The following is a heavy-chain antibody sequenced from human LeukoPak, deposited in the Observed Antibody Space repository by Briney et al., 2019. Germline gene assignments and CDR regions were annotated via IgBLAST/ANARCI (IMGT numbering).Heavy chain of an antibody. V-gene: IGHV3-7*03. CDR3: AKEGRSLQTY. CDR1: GFMFSSNW. Sequence: GGSLRLSCAASGFMFSSNWMSWVRPAPGKGLEWVANIKEDGTETYYVDSVKGRFTISRDNAKNSLYLQMNSLRVEDTAVYYCAKEGRSLQTYWGQGTLVTVSS. D-gene: IGHD5-24*01. J-gene: IGHJ4*02. CDR2: IKEDGTET.